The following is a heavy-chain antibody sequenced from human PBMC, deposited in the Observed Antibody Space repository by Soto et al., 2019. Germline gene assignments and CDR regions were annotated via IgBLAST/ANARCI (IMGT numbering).Heavy chain of an antibody. Sequence: EVQLVESGGGLAQPGGSLRLSCAASGFTFSDYAMNWVRQVPGKGLEWISQIASSGTPIYYADSVRGRFTISRDNAENSLSLQMNSLRDEDTAVYFCTREGIWGQGTLVTVSS. J-gene: IGHJ4*02. CDR1: GFTFSDYA. CDR3: TREGI. V-gene: IGHV3-48*02. CDR2: IASSGTPI.